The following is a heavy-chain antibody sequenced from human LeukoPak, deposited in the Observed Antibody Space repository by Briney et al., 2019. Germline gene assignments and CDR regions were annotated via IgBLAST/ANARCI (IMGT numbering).Heavy chain of an antibody. CDR2: INSNSGGT. J-gene: IGHJ4*02. Sequence: ASVKVSCKASGYTFTGYYLHWVRQAPGQGLEWMGWINSNSGGTNYAQNFQGWVTMTRDTSISTAYMELSRLRSDDTAVYYCTRGTTRITTSVVYYFDFWGQGTLVTVSS. CDR3: TRGTTRITTSVVYYFDF. D-gene: IGHD3-10*01. CDR1: GYTFTGYY. V-gene: IGHV1-2*04.